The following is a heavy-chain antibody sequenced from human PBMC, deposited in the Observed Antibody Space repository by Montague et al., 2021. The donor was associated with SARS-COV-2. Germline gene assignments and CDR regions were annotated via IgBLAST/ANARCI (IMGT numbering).Heavy chain of an antibody. CDR1: VGWHRGAD. CDR3: ARVAELDVFSVYYDGLGV. J-gene: IGHJ6*01. D-gene: IGHD5/OR15-5a*01. Sequence: SETLSLTCTRPVGWHRGADWKCIRQHPRHEMKSFGDIRFSKSTNFSPSLNSRVSISLDTSKNQFSLNLRSVTTADTAVYYCARVAELDVFSVYYDGLGVWGQGTTGTVSS. CDR2: IRFSKST. V-gene: IGHV4-59*01.